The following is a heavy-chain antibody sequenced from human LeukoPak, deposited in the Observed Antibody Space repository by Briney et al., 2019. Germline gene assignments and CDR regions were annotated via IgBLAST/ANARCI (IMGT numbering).Heavy chain of an antibody. Sequence: SVKVSCKASGGTFSSYAISWVRQAPGQGLEWMGRIIPILGMANYAQKFQGRVTITADKSTSTAYMELSSLRSEDTAVYYCARDASPDYGEDYWGQGTLVTVSS. V-gene: IGHV1-69*04. D-gene: IGHD4-17*01. CDR2: IIPILGMA. J-gene: IGHJ4*02. CDR3: ARDASPDYGEDY. CDR1: GGTFSSYA.